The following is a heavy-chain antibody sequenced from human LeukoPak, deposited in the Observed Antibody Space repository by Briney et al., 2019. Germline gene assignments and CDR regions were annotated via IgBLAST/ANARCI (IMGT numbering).Heavy chain of an antibody. J-gene: IGHJ4*02. CDR3: ASGRLVGAPDY. D-gene: IGHD1-26*01. Sequence: GGPLRLSCAASGFTFSSYWMHWVRQPPGKGLVWASRITSDGSGIGYADSVKGRFSTSRDNAKNTLYLQMNSLRAEDTAVYYCASGRLVGAPDYWGQGTLVTVSS. CDR1: GFTFSSYW. V-gene: IGHV3-74*01. CDR2: ITSDGSGI.